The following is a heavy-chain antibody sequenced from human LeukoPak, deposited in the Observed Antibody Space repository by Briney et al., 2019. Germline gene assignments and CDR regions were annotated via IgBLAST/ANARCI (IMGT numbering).Heavy chain of an antibody. V-gene: IGHV4-59*08. Sequence: SETLSLTCTVSGGSISSHYWSWIRQPPGKGLEWIGYIYYSGSTNYNPSLKSRVTISVDTSKNQFSLKLSSVTAADTAVYYCARYGSGSTWFDPWGQGTLVTVSS. CDR1: GGSISSHY. D-gene: IGHD3-10*01. CDR2: IYYSGST. J-gene: IGHJ5*02. CDR3: ARYGSGSTWFDP.